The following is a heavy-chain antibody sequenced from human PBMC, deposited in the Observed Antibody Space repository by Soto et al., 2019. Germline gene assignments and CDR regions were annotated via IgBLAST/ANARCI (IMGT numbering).Heavy chain of an antibody. Sequence: QVQLVQSGAEVKKPGSSVKVSCKASGGTFRNHVFNWVRQAPGRGLEWMGGIIPIIGTPNYAQKFQGRVTITADASTNTVYLEVSSLRSQDTAVYYCARDLEFRDGNISHLDYWGQGTLVTVSS. J-gene: IGHJ4*02. D-gene: IGHD3-10*01. CDR2: IIPIIGTP. CDR1: GGTFRNHV. V-gene: IGHV1-69*01. CDR3: ARDLEFRDGNISHLDY.